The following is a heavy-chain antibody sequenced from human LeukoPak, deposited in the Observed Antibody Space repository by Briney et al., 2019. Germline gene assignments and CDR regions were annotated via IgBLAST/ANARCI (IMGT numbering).Heavy chain of an antibody. CDR3: ASVEMATIQPYYYYMDV. V-gene: IGHV4-39*01. Sequence: SETLSLTCTVSGGSISSSLYHWGWIRQSPGKNLEWLGSIYYTGTTHYNPSLKSRVSISVDTSKNQFSLKLSSVTAADTAVYYCASVEMATIQPYYYYMDVWGKGTTVTVSS. D-gene: IGHD5-24*01. J-gene: IGHJ6*03. CDR1: GGSISSSLYH. CDR2: IYYTGTT.